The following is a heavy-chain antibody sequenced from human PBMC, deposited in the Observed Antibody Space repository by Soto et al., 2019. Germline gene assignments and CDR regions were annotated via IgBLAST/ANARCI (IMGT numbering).Heavy chain of an antibody. J-gene: IGHJ6*02. CDR1: GGSFSGYY. CDR2: INHSGST. CDR3: ARGLVYYGSGSYHGMDV. D-gene: IGHD3-10*01. V-gene: IGHV4-34*01. Sequence: SETLSLTCAVYGGSFSGYYWSWIRQPPGKGLEWIGEINHSGSTNYNPSLKSRVTLSVDTSKNQFSLKLSSVTAADTAVYYCARGLVYYGSGSYHGMDVWGQGTSVTVSS.